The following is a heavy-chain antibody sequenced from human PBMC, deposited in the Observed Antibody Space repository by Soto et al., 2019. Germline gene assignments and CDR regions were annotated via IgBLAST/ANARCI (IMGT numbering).Heavy chain of an antibody. V-gene: IGHV3-7*01. CDR2: IKQDGSEK. Sequence: GGSLRLSCAASGFTFSSYWMSWVRQAPGKGLEWVANIKQDGSEKYYVDSVKGRFTISRDNAKNSLYLQMNSLRAEDTAVYYCARDYYYDSSGYRSFDAFDIWGQGTMVTVSS. J-gene: IGHJ3*02. CDR1: GFTFSSYW. CDR3: ARDYYYDSSGYRSFDAFDI. D-gene: IGHD3-22*01.